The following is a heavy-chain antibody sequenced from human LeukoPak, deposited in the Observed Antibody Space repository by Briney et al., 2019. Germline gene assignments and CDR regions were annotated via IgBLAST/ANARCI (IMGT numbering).Heavy chain of an antibody. J-gene: IGHJ6*02. CDR3: ARSGKAVAGRYYGMDV. V-gene: IGHV3-48*03. CDR1: WFTLSSYE. D-gene: IGHD6-19*01. CDR2: ICSSGSTI. Sequence: GGAPRPSRAASWFTLSSYEIKWGPPAPGEGVGGGLYICSSGSTIYYADSVKGRFTISRDNAKNSLYLQMNSLRAEDTAVYYCARSGKAVAGRYYGMDVWGQGTTVTVSS.